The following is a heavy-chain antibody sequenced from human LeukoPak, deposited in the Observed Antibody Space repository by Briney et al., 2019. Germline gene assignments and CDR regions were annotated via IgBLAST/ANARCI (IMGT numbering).Heavy chain of an antibody. Sequence: SETLSLTCTVSGGSISDDYWSWLRQPPGKGLEWIAYIHYSGTTNYNPSLKSRVTISIDTSKKQFSLKVSSVTAADTAVYYCAREAGWYNYWGQGTLVTVSS. CDR2: IHYSGTT. J-gene: IGHJ4*02. CDR3: AREAGWYNY. CDR1: GGSISDDY. D-gene: IGHD6-19*01. V-gene: IGHV4-59*01.